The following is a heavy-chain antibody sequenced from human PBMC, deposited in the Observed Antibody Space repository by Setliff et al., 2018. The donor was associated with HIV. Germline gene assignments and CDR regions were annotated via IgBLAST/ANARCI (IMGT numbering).Heavy chain of an antibody. CDR1: GFSFSDAW. CDR3: ARDGEYHQLFDC. Sequence: PGGSLRLSCAASGFSFSDAWMKWVRQAPGKGLEWVAIIKQDGSEKYYVDSVKGRFTISRDNAKNSVYLQMNSLRVDDTAVYYCARDGEYHQLFDCWGQGTLVTVSS. J-gene: IGHJ4*02. CDR2: IKQDGSEK. V-gene: IGHV3-7*03. D-gene: IGHD2-2*01.